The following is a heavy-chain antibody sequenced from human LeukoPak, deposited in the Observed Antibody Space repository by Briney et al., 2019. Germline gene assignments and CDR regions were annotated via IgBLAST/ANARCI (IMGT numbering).Heavy chain of an antibody. CDR3: AKDIHTIDALDI. V-gene: IGHV3-23*01. Sequence: GGSLRLSCAASGFTFSSYAMSWVRQAPGKGLEWVSAISGSGDSTYYADSVKGRFTISRDISNNTLYLQMKSLRAEDTAVYYCAKDIHTIDALDIWGQGTMVTVSS. D-gene: IGHD3-3*01. CDR2: ISGSGDST. J-gene: IGHJ3*02. CDR1: GFTFSSYA.